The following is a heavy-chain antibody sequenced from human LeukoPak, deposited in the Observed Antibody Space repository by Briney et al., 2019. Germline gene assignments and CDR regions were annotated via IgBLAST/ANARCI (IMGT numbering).Heavy chain of an antibody. V-gene: IGHV3-74*01. CDR1: GFTFSSYW. CDR2: INTDGRNT. D-gene: IGHD3-3*01. CDR3: AKIERVQPHYSYYPMDV. Sequence: GGSLRLSCAASGFTFSSYWMHWVRQAPGKGLVWGSRINTDGRNTSYADSVKARLTISRDNAKNTLYLQMNSLRAADTAVYYCAKIERVQPHYSYYPMDVWGPGTTVTVSS. J-gene: IGHJ6*02.